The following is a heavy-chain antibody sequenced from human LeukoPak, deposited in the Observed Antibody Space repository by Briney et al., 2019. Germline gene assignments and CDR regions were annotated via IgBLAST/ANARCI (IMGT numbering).Heavy chain of an antibody. CDR3: ARETPHWSSSWYGRNWFDP. Sequence: PSETLSLTCTVSGGSVSRGSYYWSWIRQPPGKGLEWIGYIYYSGSTSYNPSLKSRVTISLGTSKNQFSLKVRSVTAADTAVYYCARETPHWSSSWYGRNWFDPWGQGTLVTVSS. V-gene: IGHV4-61*01. J-gene: IGHJ5*02. CDR1: GGSVSRGSYY. CDR2: IYYSGST. D-gene: IGHD6-13*01.